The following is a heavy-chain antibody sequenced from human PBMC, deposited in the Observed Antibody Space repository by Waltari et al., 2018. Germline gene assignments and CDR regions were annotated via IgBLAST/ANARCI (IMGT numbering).Heavy chain of an antibody. D-gene: IGHD4-4*01. Sequence: QVQLVQSGAEVKKPGSSVKVSCKASGGTFSSYAISWVRQAPGQGLEWMGGIIPFLGIANYAQNCQGRVTITADKTTSKAYMELSSLRSEDTAVYYCARGGSYSNYGNWFDPWGQGTLVTVSS. V-gene: IGHV1-69*10. CDR2: IIPFLGIA. J-gene: IGHJ5*02. CDR3: ARGGSYSNYGNWFDP. CDR1: GGTFSSYA.